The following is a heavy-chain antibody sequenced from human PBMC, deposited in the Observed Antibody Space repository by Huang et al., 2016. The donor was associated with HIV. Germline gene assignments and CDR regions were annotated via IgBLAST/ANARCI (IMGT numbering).Heavy chain of an antibody. V-gene: IGHV3-9*01. Sequence: EVQLVESGGGLVQPGRSLRLSCAASGFTFDDYDMNGVRPAPVKGLECVSGISWNSGSIGYADSVKGRFTISRDNAKNSLYLQMNSLRAEDTALYYCARRGVMVRGAHFDYWGLGTLVTVSS. J-gene: IGHJ4*02. CDR2: ISWNSGSI. CDR3: ARRGVMVRGAHFDY. D-gene: IGHD3-10*01. CDR1: GFTFDDYD.